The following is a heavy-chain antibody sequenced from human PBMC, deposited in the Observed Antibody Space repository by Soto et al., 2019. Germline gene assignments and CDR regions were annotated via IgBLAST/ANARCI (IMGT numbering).Heavy chain of an antibody. Sequence: ESGGGVVQPGRSLRLSCVASGFTFSGYGMHWVRQAPGKGLEWLAVISHDGSDKYYADSVRGRFTISRDNSENTLYLQMNSLRPEDTAVYYCAKEDVWFAKDYWGQGTLVTVSS. D-gene: IGHD3-10*01. J-gene: IGHJ4*02. CDR2: ISHDGSDK. CDR3: AKEDVWFAKDY. V-gene: IGHV3-30*18. CDR1: GFTFSGYG.